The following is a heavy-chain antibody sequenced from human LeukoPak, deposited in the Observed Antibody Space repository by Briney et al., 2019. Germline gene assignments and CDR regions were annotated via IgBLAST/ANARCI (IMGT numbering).Heavy chain of an antibody. D-gene: IGHD3-10*01. CDR3: FYGSGRGSYFDY. CDR1: VFTFTTYA. Sequence: PGGSLRLSCAPSVFTFTTYAMNWVRQASGKGLEWVSTISGSGGSTYYADSVKGRFTISRDSSKNTLYLQINILRAQDPARCFLFYGSGRGSYFDYWGAGNLVTVSS. J-gene: IGHJ4*02. V-gene: IGHV3-23*01. CDR2: ISGSGGST.